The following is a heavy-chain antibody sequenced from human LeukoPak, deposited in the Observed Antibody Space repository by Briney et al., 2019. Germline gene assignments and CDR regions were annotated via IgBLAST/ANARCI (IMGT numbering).Heavy chain of an antibody. D-gene: IGHD3-22*01. J-gene: IGHJ3*02. V-gene: IGHV3-30*18. CDR1: GFTFSSYG. CDR3: AKVFHDTSGYYPDAFDI. CDR2: ISYDGSND. Sequence: GGSLRLSCAASGFTFSSYGMHWVRQAPGKGLEWVTLISYDGSNDYYADSVKGRFTISRDNSKNTLYLQTNNLRAEDSAVYYCAKVFHDTSGYYPDAFDIWGQGTMVTVSS.